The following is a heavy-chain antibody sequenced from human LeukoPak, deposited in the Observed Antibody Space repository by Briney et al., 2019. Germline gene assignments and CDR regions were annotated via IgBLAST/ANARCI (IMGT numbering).Heavy chain of an antibody. CDR1: GDTSTSYY. J-gene: IGHJ4*02. Sequence: ASLNVSSKASGDTSTSYYMHRGRQAPGQGVEWMGIINPSGGSTKYAEKVQGRVTMTSDTSTSTVYMELSSLRSEDTAVYYCARDDSSGPQVYWGQGTLVTVSS. D-gene: IGHD3-22*01. V-gene: IGHV1-46*04. CDR2: INPSGGST. CDR3: ARDDSSGPQVY.